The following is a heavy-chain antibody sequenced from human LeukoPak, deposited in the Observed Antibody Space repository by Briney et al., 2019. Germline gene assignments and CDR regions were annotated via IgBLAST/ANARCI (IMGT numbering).Heavy chain of an antibody. CDR3: ARDESLGDFWSGYFDAFDI. V-gene: IGHV3-7*01. CDR1: GFIFSSYW. CDR2: IKQDGSQK. Sequence: GGSLRLSCAASGFIFSSYWMSWVRQAPGKGLEWVANIKQDGSQKYYVDSVKGRFTISRDNAKNSLYLQMNSLIAEDTAVYYCARDESLGDFWSGYFDAFDIWGRGTMVTVSS. J-gene: IGHJ3*02. D-gene: IGHD3-3*01.